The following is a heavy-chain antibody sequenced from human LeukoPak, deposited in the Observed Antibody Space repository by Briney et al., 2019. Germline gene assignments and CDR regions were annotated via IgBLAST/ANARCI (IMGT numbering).Heavy chain of an antibody. D-gene: IGHD1-26*01. J-gene: IGHJ1*01. CDR1: GFTLSSYA. Sequence: GGSLRLSCAASGFTLSSYAMYWVRQAPGKGVEYVSGISSNGGSTYYANSVKGRFTISRDNSKNTLYLQMGSLRAEDMAVYYCAGDQGGSYWGYFQHWGQGTLVTVSS. CDR2: ISSNGGST. CDR3: AGDQGGSYWGYFQH. V-gene: IGHV3-64*01.